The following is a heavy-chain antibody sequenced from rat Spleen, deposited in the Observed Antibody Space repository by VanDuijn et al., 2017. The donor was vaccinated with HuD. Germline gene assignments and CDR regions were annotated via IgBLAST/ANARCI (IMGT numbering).Heavy chain of an antibody. V-gene: IGHV5S10*01. J-gene: IGHJ4*01. Sequence: EVQLVESGGGLVQPGGSLKLSCAASGFSFSDYNMAWVRQAPKKGLEWVATIIYDGTRTFYRDSVRGRFTISRDNAKSALYLQMDSLRSEDTASYYCTRHHYDGYYHGPVFGVMDAWGRGASVTVSS. CDR2: IIYDGTRT. D-gene: IGHD1-12*03. CDR1: GFSFSDYN. CDR3: TRHHYDGYYHGPVFGVMDA.